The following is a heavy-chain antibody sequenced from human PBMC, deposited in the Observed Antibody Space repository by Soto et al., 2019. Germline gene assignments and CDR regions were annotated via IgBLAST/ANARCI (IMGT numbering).Heavy chain of an antibody. CDR2: ISGSGGST. V-gene: IGHV3-23*01. J-gene: IGHJ4*02. CDR1: RFTFSRDS. D-gene: IGHD5-12*01. CDR3: AKGKGYSGYEPNDY. Sequence: GGSRKIPCAPSRFTFSRDSICLGPPAPGKGLEWVSAISGSGGSTYYADSVKGRFTISRDNSKNTLYLQMNSLRAEDTAVYYCAKGKGYSGYEPNDYWGQGTLVTVSS.